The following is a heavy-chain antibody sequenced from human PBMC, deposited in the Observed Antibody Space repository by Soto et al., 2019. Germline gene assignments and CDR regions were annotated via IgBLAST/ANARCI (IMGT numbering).Heavy chain of an antibody. CDR1: GGSISSSSYY. J-gene: IGHJ3*02. D-gene: IGHD6-19*01. Sequence: QLQLQESGPGLVKPTETLSLTCTVSGGSISSSSYYWGWIRQHPGKGLEWIGSIYYSGSTYYNPSLKSRVNISVDTSKNQFSLKLSSVTAADMAVYYCARRFGWADAFDIWGQGTMVTVSS. V-gene: IGHV4-39*01. CDR2: IYYSGST. CDR3: ARRFGWADAFDI.